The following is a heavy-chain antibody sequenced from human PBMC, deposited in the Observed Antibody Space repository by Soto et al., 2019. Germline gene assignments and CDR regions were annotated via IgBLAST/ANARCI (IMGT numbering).Heavy chain of an antibody. CDR3: ASPNNAKIAVAGSQRSYYYYGMDV. J-gene: IGHJ6*02. CDR2: INPSGGST. Sequence: GASVKVSCKASGYTFTSYYMHWVRQAPEQGLEWMGIINPSGGSTSYAQKFQGRVTMTRDTSTSTVYMELSSLRSEDTAVYYCASPNNAKIAVAGSQRSYYYYGMDVWGQGTTVTVSS. D-gene: IGHD6-19*01. V-gene: IGHV1-46*01. CDR1: GYTFTSYY.